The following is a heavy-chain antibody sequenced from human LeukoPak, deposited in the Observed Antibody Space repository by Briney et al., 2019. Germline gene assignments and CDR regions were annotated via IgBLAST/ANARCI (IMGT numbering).Heavy chain of an antibody. CDR1: GGSISSGGYY. CDR3: ARQDYGDYAAFDI. V-gene: IGHV4-31*03. J-gene: IGHJ3*02. CDR2: IYYSGST. Sequence: SQTLYLTCTVSGGSISSGGYYWGWIRQHPGKGLEWIGYIYYSGSTYYNPSLKSRVTISVDTSKNQFSLKLSSVTAADTAVYYCARQDYGDYAAFDIWGQGTMVTVSS. D-gene: IGHD4-17*01.